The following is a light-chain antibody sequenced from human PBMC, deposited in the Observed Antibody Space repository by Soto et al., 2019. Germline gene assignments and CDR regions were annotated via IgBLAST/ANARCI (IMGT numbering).Light chain of an antibody. CDR3: QQYNQWSPIT. CDR1: QSVGTN. J-gene: IGKJ5*01. V-gene: IGKV3-15*01. Sequence: EIVMTQSPGTLSALPGQSATLPCRASQSVGTNLAWYQQKPGQAPRLLIYGPSTRATGIPVRFSGSGSGTEFTLTISSLQSDDFAVYYCQQYNQWSPITFGQGTRLE. CDR2: GPS.